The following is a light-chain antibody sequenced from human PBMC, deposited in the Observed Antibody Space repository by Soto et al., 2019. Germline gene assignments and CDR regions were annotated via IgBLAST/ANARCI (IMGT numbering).Light chain of an antibody. CDR1: SIDVGNYNL. V-gene: IGLV2-23*01. CDR3: CSYADSNTYV. J-gene: IGLJ1*01. Sequence: QSALTQPASVSGSPGQSIAISCTGTSIDVGNYNLVSWFQQHPGKAPKLMIYENSKRPSGVSNRFSGSKSGNTASLTISGLQADDDADYYCCSYADSNTYVFGSGTKLTVL. CDR2: ENS.